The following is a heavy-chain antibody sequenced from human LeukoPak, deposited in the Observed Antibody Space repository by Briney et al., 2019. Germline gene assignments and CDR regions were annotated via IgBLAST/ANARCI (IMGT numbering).Heavy chain of an antibody. J-gene: IGHJ4*02. CDR1: GFTFSSYA. Sequence: PGGSLRLSCAASGFTFSSYAMHWVRQAPGKGLEWVAVISYDGSNKYYADSVKGRFTISRDNSKNTLYLQMNSLRAEDTAVYYCARGYDILTGYGLDYWGQGTLVTVSS. CDR3: ARGYDILTGYGLDY. V-gene: IGHV3-30-3*01. D-gene: IGHD3-9*01. CDR2: ISYDGSNK.